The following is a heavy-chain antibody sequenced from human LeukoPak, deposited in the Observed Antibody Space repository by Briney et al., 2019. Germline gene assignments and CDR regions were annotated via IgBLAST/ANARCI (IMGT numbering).Heavy chain of an antibody. V-gene: IGHV4-34*01. D-gene: IGHD5-18*01. J-gene: IGHJ4*02. CDR2: INHSGST. CDR3: ARGYSYGYRYFDY. CDR1: GGSFSGYY. Sequence: KTPETLSLTCAVYGGSFSGYYWSWIRQPPGKGLEWIGEINHSGSTNYNPSLKSRVTISVDTSKNQFSLKLSSVTAADTAVYYCARGYSYGYRYFDYWGQGTLVTVSS.